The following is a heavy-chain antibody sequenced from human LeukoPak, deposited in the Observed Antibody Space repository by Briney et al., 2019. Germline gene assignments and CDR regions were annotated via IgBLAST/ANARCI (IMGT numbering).Heavy chain of an antibody. Sequence: SETLSLTCTVSGGSISSYYWYWIRQPPGKGLEWIGYIYYSGSTNYNPSLKSRVTISVDTSKNQFSLKLSSVTAADTAVYYCARQGVEMTTISHVDYWGQGSLVTVSS. D-gene: IGHD5-24*01. V-gene: IGHV4-59*08. CDR1: GGSISSYY. CDR2: IYYSGST. J-gene: IGHJ4*02. CDR3: ARQGVEMTTISHVDY.